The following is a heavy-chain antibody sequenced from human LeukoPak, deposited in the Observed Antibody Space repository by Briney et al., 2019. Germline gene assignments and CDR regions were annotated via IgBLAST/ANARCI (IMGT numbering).Heavy chain of an antibody. CDR2: INWNAGSA. CDR1: GFTFDDYG. J-gene: IGHJ6*03. Sequence: GGSLRLSCAASGFTFDDYGMNWVRQAPGKGLEWVAGINWNAGSAAYADSVKGRFTISRDNAKNSLYLQMNSLRAEDTALYYCATAGGYYYNYYVDVWGRGTTVTVSS. V-gene: IGHV3-20*04. CDR3: ATAGGYYYNYYVDV.